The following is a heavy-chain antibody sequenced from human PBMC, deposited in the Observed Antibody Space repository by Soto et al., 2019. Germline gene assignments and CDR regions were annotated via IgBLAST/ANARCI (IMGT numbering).Heavy chain of an antibody. CDR2: IDPSDSYT. Sequence: GESLKISCKGSGYSFTSYWISWVRQMPGKGLEWMGRIDPSDSYTNYSPSFQGHVTISADKSISTAYLQWSSLKASDTAMHYCASGVLSGSRDAFDIWGPGPMVTVSS. CDR3: ASGVLSGSRDAFDI. CDR1: GYSFTSYW. J-gene: IGHJ3*02. D-gene: IGHD1-26*01. V-gene: IGHV5-10-1*01.